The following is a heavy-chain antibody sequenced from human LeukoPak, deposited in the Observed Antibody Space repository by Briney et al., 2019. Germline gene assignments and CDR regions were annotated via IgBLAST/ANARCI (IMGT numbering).Heavy chain of an antibody. J-gene: IGHJ6*03. CDR1: GFTFSSYA. D-gene: IGHD3-10*01. CDR3: AKDSAFYYIDV. CDR2: ISGSGGST. Sequence: PGGSLRLSCAASGFTFSSYAMSWVRQAPGKGLEWVSAISGSGGSTYYADSVEGRFTISRDNSKNTLYLQMNSLKGDDTAVYYCAKDSAFYYIDVWGKGTTVIISS. V-gene: IGHV3-23*01.